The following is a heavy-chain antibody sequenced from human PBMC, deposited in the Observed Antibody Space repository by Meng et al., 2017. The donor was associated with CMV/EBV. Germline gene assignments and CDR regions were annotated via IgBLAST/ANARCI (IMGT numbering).Heavy chain of an antibody. Sequence: SLRLSCAASGFNCSSYWMHWVRKAPGKGLVWVSRSNRDGSSTSYADSVKGRFTISRDNAKNTLYLQMNSLRAEDTAVYYCTSGDWFDPWGQGTLVTVSS. CDR2: SNRDGSST. V-gene: IGHV3-74*01. CDR1: GFNCSSYW. D-gene: IGHD3-16*01. CDR3: TSGDWFDP. J-gene: IGHJ5*02.